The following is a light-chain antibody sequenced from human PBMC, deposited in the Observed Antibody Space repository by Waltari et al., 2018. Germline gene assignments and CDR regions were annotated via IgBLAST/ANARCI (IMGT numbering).Light chain of an antibody. Sequence: QSVLTQPPSASGTPGQRVTISCYGSSSNIGSNYVYSYQQLPGPAPKLLIYRNNQRPSGVPDRFSGSKSGTSASLAISGLRSEDEADYYCAAWDDSLSGPVFGTGTKVTVL. J-gene: IGLJ1*01. CDR1: SSNIGSNY. CDR3: AAWDDSLSGPV. V-gene: IGLV1-47*01. CDR2: RNN.